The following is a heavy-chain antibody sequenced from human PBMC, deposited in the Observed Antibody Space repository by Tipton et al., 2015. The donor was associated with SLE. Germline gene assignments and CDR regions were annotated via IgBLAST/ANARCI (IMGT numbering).Heavy chain of an antibody. CDR3: ARQGDRDGYNFGY. Sequence: TLSLTCTVSGGSISSSNYYWGWIRQSPGKGLEWIGSMSDSGATYNNPSLRARVTISVDPSKNQFSLNLSSVTAADTAVYYCARQGDRDGYNFGYWGQGSLVTVPS. J-gene: IGHJ4*02. CDR1: GGSISSSNYY. CDR2: MSDSGAT. D-gene: IGHD5-24*01. V-gene: IGHV4-39*01.